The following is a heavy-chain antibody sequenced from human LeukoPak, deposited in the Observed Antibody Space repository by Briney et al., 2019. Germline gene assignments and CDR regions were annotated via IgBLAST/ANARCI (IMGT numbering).Heavy chain of an antibody. CDR3: ARGSSSSWYSFDF. Sequence: SETLSLTCSVSGGSISSYYWSWIRQPAGKGLEWIGRIYFTGTTNYNPSLQNRVTMSVDTSKYQFSLELSSVTAADTAVYYCARGSSSSWYSFDFWGQGTVVTVSS. CDR1: GGSISSYY. CDR2: IYFTGTT. V-gene: IGHV4-4*07. D-gene: IGHD6-13*01. J-gene: IGHJ3*01.